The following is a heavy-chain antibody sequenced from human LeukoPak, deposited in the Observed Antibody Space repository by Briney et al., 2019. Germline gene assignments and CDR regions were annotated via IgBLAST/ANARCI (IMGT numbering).Heavy chain of an antibody. Sequence: ASVKVSCKASGYTFTSYGISWVRQAPGQGLEWMGWISAYNGNTNYAQKLQGRVTMTTDTSTSTAYMELRSLRSDDTAVYYCARDSDYDFWSGYLFAFDIWSQGTMVTVSS. V-gene: IGHV1-18*01. CDR2: ISAYNGNT. CDR3: ARDSDYDFWSGYLFAFDI. J-gene: IGHJ3*02. D-gene: IGHD3-3*01. CDR1: GYTFTSYG.